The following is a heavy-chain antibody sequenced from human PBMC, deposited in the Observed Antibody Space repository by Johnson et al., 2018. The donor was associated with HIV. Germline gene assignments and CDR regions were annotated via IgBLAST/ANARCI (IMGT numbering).Heavy chain of an antibody. CDR3: ARELRAGGAFDI. J-gene: IGHJ3*02. Sequence: VQLVESGGGLVQPGGSLRLSCAASGFTFSSYDMHWVRQATGKGLEWVSAIGTAGDTYYADSVKGRFTISRDNSKNTLYLQMNSLRAEDTAVYYCARELRAGGAFDIWGQGTMVTVSS. V-gene: IGHV3-13*01. CDR1: GFTFSSYD. CDR2: IGTAGDT. D-gene: IGHD4-17*01.